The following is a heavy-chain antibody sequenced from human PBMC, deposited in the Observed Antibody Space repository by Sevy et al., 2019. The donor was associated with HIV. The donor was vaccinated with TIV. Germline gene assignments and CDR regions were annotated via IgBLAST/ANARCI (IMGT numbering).Heavy chain of an antibody. D-gene: IGHD1-26*01. J-gene: IGHJ4*02. V-gene: IGHV4-59*03. CDR1: GGSISNYY. Sequence: SETLSLTCTVSGGSISNYYWSWIRQPPGKALQWIGYVFYTGNTNYNPSLKGRVTISVDTSKTQLSLKLNSVTAADTAVDYCAGGGPPSWEKVFLFDYLGQGTLVTVSS. CDR3: AGGGPPSWEKVFLFDY. CDR2: VFYTGNT.